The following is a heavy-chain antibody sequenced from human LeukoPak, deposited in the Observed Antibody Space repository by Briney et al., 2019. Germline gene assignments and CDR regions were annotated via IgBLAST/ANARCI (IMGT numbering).Heavy chain of an antibody. CDR2: INPNSGGT. V-gene: IGHV1-2*06. D-gene: IGHD3-10*01. J-gene: IGHJ5*02. Sequence: GASVKVSCKASGYTFTGYYMHWVRQAPGQGLEWMGRINPNSGGTNYAQKFQGRVTMTRDTSISTAYTELSRLRSDDTAVYYCARGFGVLWFGELLPYNWFDPWGQGTLVTVSS. CDR1: GYTFTGYY. CDR3: ARGFGVLWFGELLPYNWFDP.